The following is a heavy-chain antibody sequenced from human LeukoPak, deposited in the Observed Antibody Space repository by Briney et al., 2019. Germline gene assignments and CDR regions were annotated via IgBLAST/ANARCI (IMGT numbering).Heavy chain of an antibody. D-gene: IGHD3-3*01. V-gene: IGHV1-2*02. CDR2: INPNSGGT. Sequence: ASVKVSCKASGYTFTGYYMNWVRQAPGQGLEWMGWINPNSGGTNYAQKFQGRVTMTRDTSINTAYMELSRLRSDDTVVYYCARDLFPRGVVTSPGMDVWGQGTTVTVSS. CDR1: GYTFTGYY. CDR3: ARDLFPRGVVTSPGMDV. J-gene: IGHJ6*02.